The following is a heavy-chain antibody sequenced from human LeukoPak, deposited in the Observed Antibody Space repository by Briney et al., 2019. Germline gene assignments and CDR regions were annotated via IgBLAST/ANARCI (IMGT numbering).Heavy chain of an antibody. D-gene: IGHD3-10*01. CDR2: INHSGST. V-gene: IGHV4-34*01. CDR1: GGSFSGYY. CDR3: ARQVRGVLTGYYYYMDV. Sequence: SETLSLTCAVYGGSFSGYYWSWIRQPPGKGLEWIGEINHSGSTNYNPSLKSRVTISVDTSKNQFSLKLSSVTAADTAVYYCARQVRGVLTGYYYYMDVWGKGTTVTVSS. J-gene: IGHJ6*03.